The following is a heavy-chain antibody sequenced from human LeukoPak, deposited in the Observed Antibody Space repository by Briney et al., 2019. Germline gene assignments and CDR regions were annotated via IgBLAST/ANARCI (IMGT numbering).Heavy chain of an antibody. CDR2: IYTSGST. CDR1: GGSISIYY. J-gene: IGHJ3*02. CDR3: ASTTLLWFGDPVAFDI. Sequence: SETLSLTCTVSGGSISIYYWSWVRQPPGKGLEWIGYIYTSGSTNYNPSLKSRVTISVDTSKDQFSLKLSYVTAADTAVYYCASTTLLWFGDPVAFDIWGQGKMVTVSS. V-gene: IGHV4-4*09. D-gene: IGHD3-10*01.